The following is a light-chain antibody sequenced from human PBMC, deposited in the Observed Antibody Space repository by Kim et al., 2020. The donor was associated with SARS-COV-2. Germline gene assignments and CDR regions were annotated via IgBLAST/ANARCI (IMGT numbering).Light chain of an antibody. CDR2: GNS. Sequence: QSVLTQPPSVSGAPGQRVTISCTGSSSNIGAGYDVHWYQKLPGTAPKLLIYGNSNRPSGVPDRFSGSKSGTSASLAITGLQAEDEADYYCQSYDISLISSVFGGGTQLTVL. V-gene: IGLV1-40*01. J-gene: IGLJ2*01. CDR1: SSNIGAGYD. CDR3: QSYDISLISSV.